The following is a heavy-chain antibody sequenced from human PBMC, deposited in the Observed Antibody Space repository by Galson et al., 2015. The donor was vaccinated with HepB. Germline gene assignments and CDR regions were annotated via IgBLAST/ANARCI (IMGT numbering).Heavy chain of an antibody. D-gene: IGHD3-10*01. J-gene: IGHJ4*02. V-gene: IGHV3-7*01. CDR1: GFTFSSYW. CDR2: IKQDGSEK. Sequence: SLRLSCAASGFTFSSYWMSWVRQAPGKGLEWVANIKQDGSEKYYVDSVKGRFTISRDNAKNSLYLQMNSLRAEDTAVYYCARLPRPYFRELLWDHFRPYFDYWGQGTLVTVSS. CDR3: ARLPRPYFRELLWDHFRPYFDY.